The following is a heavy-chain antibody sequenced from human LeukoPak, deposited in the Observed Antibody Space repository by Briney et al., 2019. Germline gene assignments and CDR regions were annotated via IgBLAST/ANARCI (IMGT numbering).Heavy chain of an antibody. CDR3: VGGRAEYFQN. CDR1: GGSFSGYY. Sequence: SETLSLTCAVYGGSFSGYYWSWIRQPPGKGLEWIGEINHSGSTNYNPSLKSRVTISVDTSKNQFSLKLSSVTAADTAVYYCVGGRAEYFQNWGQGTLVTVSS. V-gene: IGHV4-34*01. J-gene: IGHJ1*01. D-gene: IGHD2-15*01. CDR2: INHSGST.